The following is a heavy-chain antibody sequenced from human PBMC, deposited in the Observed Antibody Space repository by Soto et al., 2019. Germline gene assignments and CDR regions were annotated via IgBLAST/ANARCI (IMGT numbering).Heavy chain of an antibody. CDR3: AHRPIAAARNYMDV. Sequence: ESGPTLVNPTQTLTLTCTFSGFSLSTSGVGVGWIRQPPGKALEWLALIYWDDDKRYGPSLKSRLTITKDTSKNQVVLTMTNMDPVDTATYYCAHRPIAAARNYMDVWGKGTTVTVSS. D-gene: IGHD6-13*01. CDR2: IYWDDDK. CDR1: GFSLSTSGVG. V-gene: IGHV2-5*05. J-gene: IGHJ6*03.